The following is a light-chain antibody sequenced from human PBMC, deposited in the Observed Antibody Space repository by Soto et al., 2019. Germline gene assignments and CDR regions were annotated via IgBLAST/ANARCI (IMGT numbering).Light chain of an antibody. V-gene: IGKV3-15*01. J-gene: IGKJ1*01. CDR2: GAS. CDR1: QSVTTN. Sequence: EIVLTQSPATVSVSPGERATLSCRASQSVTTNLAWYQKKPGQPPRLLIYGASTRATGIPARFSGSGSGTDFTLTISGLQSEDFAVYYCQHYNHWPPWTFGQGTKVDIK. CDR3: QHYNHWPPWT.